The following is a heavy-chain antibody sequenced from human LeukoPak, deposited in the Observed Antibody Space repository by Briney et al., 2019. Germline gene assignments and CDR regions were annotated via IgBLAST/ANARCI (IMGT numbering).Heavy chain of an antibody. CDR1: GFTVSSNY. V-gene: IGHV3-53*01. CDR3: ARGLVKHSIDI. J-gene: IGHJ3*02. D-gene: IGHD2-2*01. Sequence: GGSLRLSCEASGFTVSSNYMSWLRQPPGKGLEWVSVIYSGDTTSYADSVKCRFTISRDNSKNTLYLQMNSLRAEDTAVYYCARGLVKHSIDIWGQGTMVTVSS. CDR2: IYSGDTT.